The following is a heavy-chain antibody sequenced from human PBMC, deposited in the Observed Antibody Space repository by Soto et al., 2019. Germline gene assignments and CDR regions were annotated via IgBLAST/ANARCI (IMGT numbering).Heavy chain of an antibody. D-gene: IGHD3-10*01. V-gene: IGHV3-23*01. J-gene: IGHJ6*04. CDR3: ANRALAPAL. Sequence: GKGLEWVSAISGSGGSTYYADSVKGRFTISRDNSKNTLYLQMNSLRADDKAVYYCANRALAPALWGKGTTVTVFS. CDR2: ISGSGGST.